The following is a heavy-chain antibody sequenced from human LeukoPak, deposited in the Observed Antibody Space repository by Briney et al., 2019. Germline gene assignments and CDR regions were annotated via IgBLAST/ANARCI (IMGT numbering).Heavy chain of an antibody. CDR1: GGSFSGYY. CDR3: ARGKGYCSSTSCYTAYYYYCYMDV. J-gene: IGHJ6*03. D-gene: IGHD2-2*02. Sequence: SETLSLTCAVYGGSFSGYYWSWIRQPPGKGLEWIGEISHSGSTNYNPSLKSRVTISVDTSKNQFSLKLSSVTAADTAVYYCARGKGYCSSTSCYTAYYYYCYMDVWGKGTTVTVSS. V-gene: IGHV4-34*01. CDR2: ISHSGST.